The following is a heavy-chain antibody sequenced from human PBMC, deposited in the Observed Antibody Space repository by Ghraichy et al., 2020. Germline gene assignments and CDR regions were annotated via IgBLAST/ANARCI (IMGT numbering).Heavy chain of an antibody. D-gene: IGHD2-2*02. CDR3: ARGSLGYCSSTSCYTAYYYYMDV. CDR2: IWYDGSNK. J-gene: IGHJ6*03. CDR1: RFTFSSYG. V-gene: IGHV3-33*01. Sequence: GGSLRLSCAASRFTFSSYGMHWVRQAPGKGLEWVAVIWYDGSNKYYADSVKGRFTISRDNSKNTLYLQMNSLRAEDTAVYYCARGSLGYCSSTSCYTAYYYYMDVWGKGTTVTVSS.